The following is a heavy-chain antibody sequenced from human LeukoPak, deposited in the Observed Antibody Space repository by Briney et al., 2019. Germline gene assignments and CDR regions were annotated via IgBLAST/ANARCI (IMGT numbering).Heavy chain of an antibody. V-gene: IGHV3-23*01. CDR3: AKGGRRHYGDYVAF. Sequence: SGGSLRLSCDASGFTVNSYAMNWVRQAPGKGLEWVSVIRASGDNTYYADSVKGRLTISRDDSKNTVYLQMNSLRADDTAVYHCAKGGRRHYGDYVAFWGQGTLVTVSS. CDR1: GFTVNSYA. CDR2: IRASGDNT. D-gene: IGHD4-17*01. J-gene: IGHJ4*02.